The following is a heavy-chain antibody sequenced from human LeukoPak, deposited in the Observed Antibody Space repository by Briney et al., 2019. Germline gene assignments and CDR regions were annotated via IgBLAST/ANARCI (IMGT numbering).Heavy chain of an antibody. CDR1: GYTFTSYY. CDR3: VLLSIAVAGIPDY. V-gene: IGHV1-2*06. J-gene: IGHJ4*02. D-gene: IGHD6-19*01. CDR2: INPNSGGT. Sequence: ASVKVSCKASGYTFTSYYMHWVRQAPGQGLEWMGRINPNSGGTNYAQKFQGRVTMTRDTSISTAYMELSRLRSDDTAVYYCVLLSIAVAGIPDYWGQGTLVTVSS.